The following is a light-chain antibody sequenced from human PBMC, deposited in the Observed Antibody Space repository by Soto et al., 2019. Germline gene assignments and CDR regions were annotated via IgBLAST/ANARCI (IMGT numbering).Light chain of an antibody. V-gene: IGLV2-14*01. CDR2: GVT. CDR1: SSDVGTYEY. CDR3: SSYTSTNTLEV. J-gene: IGLJ1*01. Sequence: QSPLTQPASVSGSPGQSGTISCTVTSSDVGTYEYVSWYQQHPGKAPKLMIYGVTNRPSGVSHRFSGSTSGYTASLTISGLQAEDEADYYCSSYTSTNTLEVFGTGTKVTVL.